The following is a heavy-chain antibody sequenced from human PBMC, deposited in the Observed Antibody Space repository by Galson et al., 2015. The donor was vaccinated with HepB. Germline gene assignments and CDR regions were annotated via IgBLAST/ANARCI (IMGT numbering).Heavy chain of an antibody. D-gene: IGHD3-16*01. CDR3: AKEDGGAAPFDY. CDR2: ISYDGNNK. V-gene: IGHV3-30*18. Sequence: SLRLSCAASGFTFNTYGIHWVRQAPGMGLEWVALISYDGNNKYYGGSVQGRFTVSRDNSKNTLYLQMNSLRAEDTAVYYCAKEDGGAAPFDYWGQGTLVTVSS. CDR1: GFTFNTYG. J-gene: IGHJ4*02.